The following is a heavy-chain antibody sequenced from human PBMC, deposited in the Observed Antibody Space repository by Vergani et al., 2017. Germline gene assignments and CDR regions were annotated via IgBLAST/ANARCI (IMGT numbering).Heavy chain of an antibody. CDR2: ISSSSSYT. D-gene: IGHD3-10*01. V-gene: IGHV3-11*05. CDR3: ARVLLWFGEPSPHAFDI. J-gene: IGHJ3*02. Sequence: QVQLVESGGGLVKPGGSLRLSCAASGFPFSDYSMSWIRQAPGKGLEWVSSISSSSSYTNYADSVKGRFTISRDNAKNSLYLQMNSLRAEDTAVYYCARVLLWFGEPSPHAFDIWGQGTMVTVSS. CDR1: GFPFSDYS.